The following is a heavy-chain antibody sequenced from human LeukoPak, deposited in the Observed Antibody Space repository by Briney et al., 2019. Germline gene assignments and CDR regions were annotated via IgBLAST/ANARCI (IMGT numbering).Heavy chain of an antibody. CDR3: ARGPVGAPDY. CDR2: ISSSSSYI. D-gene: IGHD1-26*01. Sequence: GGSLRLSCAASGFTFSSYSMNWVRQAPGKGLEWVSSISSSSSYIYYADSVKGRFTISRDNAKNSLYLQMNSLRAEDTAVYYGARGPVGAPDYWGKEPWSPSPQ. J-gene: IGHJ4*01. V-gene: IGHV3-21*01. CDR1: GFTFSSYS.